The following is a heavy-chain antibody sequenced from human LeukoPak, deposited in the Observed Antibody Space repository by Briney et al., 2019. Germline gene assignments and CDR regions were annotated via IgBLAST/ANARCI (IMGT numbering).Heavy chain of an antibody. CDR3: AKDALHYYDSSGYPFDY. D-gene: IGHD3-22*01. Sequence: GGSLRLSCAASGFTFSSYAMSWVRQAPGKGLEWVSAISGSGGSTYYADSVKGRFTISRDNSKNTLYLQMNSLRAEDTAVYYCAKDALHYYDSSGYPFDYWGQGTLVTVSS. CDR1: GFTFSSYA. J-gene: IGHJ4*02. CDR2: ISGSGGST. V-gene: IGHV3-23*01.